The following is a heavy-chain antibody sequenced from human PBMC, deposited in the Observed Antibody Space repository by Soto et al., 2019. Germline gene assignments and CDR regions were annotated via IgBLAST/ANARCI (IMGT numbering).Heavy chain of an antibody. V-gene: IGHV3-73*01. D-gene: IGHD1-26*01. CDR1: GFTFSGSA. J-gene: IGHJ4*02. CDR2: IRTEPYSYAA. CDR3: TRLVEQKRGYSDY. Sequence: EVQLVESGGDLVQPGGSLKLSCAASGFTFSGSAMQWVRQASGKGLEWVGRIRTEPYSYAAAYAASVKGRFTIFRDDSKNTAYLQMNSLKTEDTAVYYCTRLVEQKRGYSDYWGQGTLVTVSS.